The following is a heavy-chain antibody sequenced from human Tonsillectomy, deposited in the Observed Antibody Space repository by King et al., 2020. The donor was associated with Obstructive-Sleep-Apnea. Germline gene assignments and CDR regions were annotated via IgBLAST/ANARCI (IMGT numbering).Heavy chain of an antibody. CDR2: IWYDGSNK. D-gene: IGHD2-2*01. Sequence: VQLVESGGGVVQPGRSLRLSCAASGFTFSSYGMHWVRQAPGKGLEWVAVIWYDGSNKYYADSVKGRFTISRDNSKNTLYLQMNSLRAEDTAVYYCAKDRGPYCSGTSCSLGDWGQGTLVTVSS. J-gene: IGHJ4*02. CDR1: GFTFSSYG. V-gene: IGHV3-33*06. CDR3: AKDRGPYCSGTSCSLGD.